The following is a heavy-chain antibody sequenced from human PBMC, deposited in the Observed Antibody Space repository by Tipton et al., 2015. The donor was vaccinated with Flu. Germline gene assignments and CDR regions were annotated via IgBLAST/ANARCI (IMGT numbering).Heavy chain of an antibody. Sequence: TLSLTCIVSGDSIRSDYFWGWIRQPPGKGLEWIGQISRGGSTYYNSSLQSRATISVDSSRNRFSLKVKSVTAADTAVYYCANLRGATHDAFDIWGQGTMVTFSS. CDR1: GDSIRSDYF. CDR2: ISRGGST. V-gene: IGHV4-38-2*02. J-gene: IGHJ3*02. CDR3: ANLRGATHDAFDI. D-gene: IGHD1-26*01.